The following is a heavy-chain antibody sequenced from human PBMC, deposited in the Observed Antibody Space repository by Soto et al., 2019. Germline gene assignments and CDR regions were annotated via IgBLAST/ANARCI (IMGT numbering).Heavy chain of an antibody. CDR3: AREGALKPFSS. CDR2: IKADGSEK. Sequence: GSLRLSCVASGFTFSDNWMSWVRQAPGKGLQWVANIKADGSEKYYVDSVKGRFTISRDNAKNSVYLQMDSLRVEDTAVYYCAREGALKPFSSWGQGALVTVSS. CDR1: GFTFSDNW. V-gene: IGHV3-7*01. J-gene: IGHJ5*02.